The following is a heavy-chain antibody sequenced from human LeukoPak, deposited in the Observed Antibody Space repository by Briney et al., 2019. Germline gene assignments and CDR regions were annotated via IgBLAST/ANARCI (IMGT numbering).Heavy chain of an antibody. V-gene: IGHV3-64*01. Sequence: GGSLRLSCAGSGFTFSSYAMHWVRQAPGKGLEYVSAICNDGGSTFYANSVKGRFTISRDNSKNTLYLQMGSLRAEDMGVYYCARWASAMDDWGKGTMVTVSS. CDR3: ARWASAMDD. CDR2: ICNDGGST. J-gene: IGHJ6*03. CDR1: GFTFSSYA.